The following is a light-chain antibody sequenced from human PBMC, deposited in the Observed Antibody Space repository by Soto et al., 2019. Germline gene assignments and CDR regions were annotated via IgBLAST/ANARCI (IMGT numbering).Light chain of an antibody. CDR1: NIGSKS. Sequence: SYELTQPPSVSVAPGQTARITCGGNNIGSKSVHWYQQKPGQAPVLVVYHDSDRPSGIPERFSGSNSGNTATLTISRVEAGDEADYYCQVWVGSSDHVVFGGGTKLTVL. CDR2: HDS. J-gene: IGLJ2*01. CDR3: QVWVGSSDHVV. V-gene: IGLV3-21*02.